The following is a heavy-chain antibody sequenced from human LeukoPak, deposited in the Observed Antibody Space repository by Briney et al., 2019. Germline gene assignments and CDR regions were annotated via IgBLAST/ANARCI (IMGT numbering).Heavy chain of an antibody. J-gene: IGHJ4*02. D-gene: IGHD3-10*01. V-gene: IGHV4-39*06. CDR2: IYYSGST. Sequence: SETLSLTCTVSGGSISSSSYYWGWIRQPPGKGLEWIGSIYYSGSTYYNPSLKSRVTISVDTSKNQFPLKLSSVTAADTAVYYCARAYGSGSASNRYFDSWGQGALVTVSS. CDR3: ARAYGSGSASNRYFDS. CDR1: GGSISSSSYY.